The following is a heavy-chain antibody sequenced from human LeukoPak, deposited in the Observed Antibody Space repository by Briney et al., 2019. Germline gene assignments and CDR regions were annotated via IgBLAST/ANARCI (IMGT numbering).Heavy chain of an antibody. Sequence: SETLSLTCTVSGGSISSYYWSWIRQPAGKGLEWIGRIYTSGSTNCNPSLKSRVTMSVDTSKNQFSLKLSSVTAADTAVYYCARVAGNILTGPNYYYYMDVWGKGTTVTISS. V-gene: IGHV4-4*07. CDR3: ARVAGNILTGPNYYYYMDV. D-gene: IGHD3-9*01. CDR2: IYTSGST. CDR1: GGSISSYY. J-gene: IGHJ6*03.